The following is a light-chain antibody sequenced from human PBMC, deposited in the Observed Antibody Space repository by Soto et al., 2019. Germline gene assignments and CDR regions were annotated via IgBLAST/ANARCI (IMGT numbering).Light chain of an antibody. Sequence: QAVVTQPASVSGSPGQSITISCTGTSSDVGGYNYVSWYQHHPGKAPKLIIYDVTNRPSGVSNPFSGSKSGNTASLTISGHQPEDEADYYCSSYTTSNTRQIVFGTGTKLTVL. CDR3: SSYTTSNTRQIV. J-gene: IGLJ1*01. CDR1: SSDVGGYNY. V-gene: IGLV2-14*03. CDR2: DVT.